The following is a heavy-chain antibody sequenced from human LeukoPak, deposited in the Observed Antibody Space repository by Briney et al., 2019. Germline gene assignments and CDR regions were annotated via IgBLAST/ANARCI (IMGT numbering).Heavy chain of an antibody. CDR3: ARDPGSYYDFWSGYYTALGEFDP. J-gene: IGHJ5*02. CDR1: GGTFSSYT. V-gene: IGHV1-69*04. CDR2: IIPILGIA. D-gene: IGHD3-3*01. Sequence: SVKVSCKASGGTFSSYTISWVRQAPGQGLEWMGRIIPILGIANYAQKFQGRVTITADKSTSTAYMELSSLRSEDTAVYYCARDPGSYYDFWSGYYTALGEFDPWGQGTLVTVPS.